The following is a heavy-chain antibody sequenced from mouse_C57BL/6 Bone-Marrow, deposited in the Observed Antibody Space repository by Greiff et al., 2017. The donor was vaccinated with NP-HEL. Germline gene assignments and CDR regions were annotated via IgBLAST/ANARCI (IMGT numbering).Heavy chain of an antibody. J-gene: IGHJ3*01. Sequence: LQQSGAELVRPGASVKMSCKASGYTFTSYNMHWVKQTPRQGLEWIGAIYPGNGDTSYNQKFKGKATLTVDKSSSTAYMQLSSLTSEDSAVYFCARPSITTVGGEAFAYWGQGTRVTVSA. CDR3: ARPSITTVGGEAFAY. V-gene: IGHV1-12*01. CDR1: GYTFTSYN. D-gene: IGHD1-1*01. CDR2: IYPGNGDT.